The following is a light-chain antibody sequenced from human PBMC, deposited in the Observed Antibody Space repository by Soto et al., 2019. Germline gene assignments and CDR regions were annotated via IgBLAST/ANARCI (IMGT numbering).Light chain of an antibody. CDR1: SSSIGSNT. CDR2: GHN. J-gene: IGLJ2*01. V-gene: IGLV1-44*01. Sequence: QSVLTQPPSASGNPGQRVTISCSGSSSSIGSNTVNWYQQLPGTAPKLLIYGHNQRPSGVPDRFSGSKSGTSASLAISGLQSEDEADYYCAAWDDSLNGRVFGGGTKLTVL. CDR3: AAWDDSLNGRV.